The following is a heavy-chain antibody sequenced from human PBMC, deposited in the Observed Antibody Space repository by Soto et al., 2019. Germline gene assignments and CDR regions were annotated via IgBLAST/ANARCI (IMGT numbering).Heavy chain of an antibody. CDR3: ARDRPATPYSRYYYYGMDV. CDR1: GYTFTSYG. Sequence: QVQLEQSGAEVKKPGASVKVSCKASGYTFTSYGISWVRQAPGQGLEWMGWISGYNGNTNYAQKLQGRVNMNTDTPTSTAYMALRSLRSDDTAVYYCARDRPATPYSRYYYYGMDVWGQGTTVTVSS. D-gene: IGHD4-4*01. CDR2: ISGYNGNT. J-gene: IGHJ6*02. V-gene: IGHV1-18*01.